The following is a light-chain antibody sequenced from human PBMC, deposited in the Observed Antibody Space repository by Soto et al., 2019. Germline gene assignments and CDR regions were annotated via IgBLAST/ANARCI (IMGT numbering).Light chain of an antibody. V-gene: IGLV6-57*04. CDR3: QSYDRSTPVV. CDR2: EDN. J-gene: IGLJ2*01. CDR1: SGSIASNY. Sequence: NFMLTQPHSVSESPGKTVTISCTRSSGSIASNYVQWYQQRPGSAPTTVIYEDNQRPSGVPDRFSGSIDSSSNSASLTISGLKTEDEADYYCQSYDRSTPVVFGGGTKLTVL.